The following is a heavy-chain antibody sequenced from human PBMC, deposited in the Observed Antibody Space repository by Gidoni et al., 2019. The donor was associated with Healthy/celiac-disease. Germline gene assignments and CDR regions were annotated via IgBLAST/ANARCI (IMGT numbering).Heavy chain of an antibody. D-gene: IGHD6-13*01. CDR1: GLTFSSYA. Sequence: EVQLLASGGGLVQPGGSLRLSCAASGLTFSSYAMCWVRQAPGKGLGWVSAISGSGGSTYYADAVKGRFTISRDNSKNTLYLQMNSLRAEDTAVYYCAKDECAYGPSGYSDDYWGQGTLVTVSS. CDR3: AKDECAYGPSGYSDDY. CDR2: ISGSGGST. J-gene: IGHJ4*02. V-gene: IGHV3-23*01.